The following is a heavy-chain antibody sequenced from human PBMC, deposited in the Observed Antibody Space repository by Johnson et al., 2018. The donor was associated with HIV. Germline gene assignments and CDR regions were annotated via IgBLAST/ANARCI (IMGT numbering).Heavy chain of an antibody. CDR1: GFTFSDYY. CDR3: ARGLGSRSAFDI. CDR2: ISSTGTTI. V-gene: IGHV3-11*04. Sequence: QVQLVESGGGVVQPGRSLRLSCAASGFTFSDYYMSWIRQAPGKGLDWVSYISSTGTTIYYADSVKGRFTISRDNSKNTLYMQMNSLRAEDTAVYYCARGLGSRSAFDIWGQGTMVTVSS. D-gene: IGHD2-2*01. J-gene: IGHJ3*02.